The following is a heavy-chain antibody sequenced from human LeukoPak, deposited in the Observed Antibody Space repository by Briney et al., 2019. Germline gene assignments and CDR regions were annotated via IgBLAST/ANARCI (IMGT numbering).Heavy chain of an antibody. Sequence: GGSLRLSCAASGFTFSSYWMNWLRQPPGKGLEWVANIKQDGSEKYYVDSVKGRFTISRDNAKKSLYLQMNSLRAEDTGVYYCARDPSRGYTYGYGDYWGQGILVTVSS. CDR3: ARDPSRGYTYGYGDY. CDR1: GFTFSSYW. CDR2: IKQDGSEK. J-gene: IGHJ4*02. V-gene: IGHV3-7*01. D-gene: IGHD5-18*01.